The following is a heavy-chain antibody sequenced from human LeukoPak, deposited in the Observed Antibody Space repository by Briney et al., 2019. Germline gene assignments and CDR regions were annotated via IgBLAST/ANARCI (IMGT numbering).Heavy chain of an antibody. V-gene: IGHV3-66*02. CDR3: ASTVSGFGELNY. Sequence: GGSLRLSCAASGLTVSSNYMTWVRQAPGKGLEWVSVIYSGGSTYYADSVKGRFTISRDNSKNTLYLQMDSLRAEDTAVYYCASTVSGFGELNYWGQGTLVTVSS. D-gene: IGHD3-10*01. CDR1: GLTVSSNY. CDR2: IYSGGST. J-gene: IGHJ4*02.